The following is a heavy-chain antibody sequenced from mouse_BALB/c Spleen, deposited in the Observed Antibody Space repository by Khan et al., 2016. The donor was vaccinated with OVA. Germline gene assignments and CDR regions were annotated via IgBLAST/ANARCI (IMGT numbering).Heavy chain of an antibody. V-gene: IGHV5-6-2*01. D-gene: IGHD2-2*01. CDR3: ARHYGYDGESAY. J-gene: IGHJ3*01. Sequence: EVRLVESGGGLVKLGGSLKLSCAASGFTFSSYYMSWVRQTPAKTLELVAAIKGNGGGISYPDTVKGRFTISRDTAKTTLYLQMSSLKSEDTALYYCARHYGYDGESAYWGQGTLVTVSA. CDR2: IKGNGGGI. CDR1: GFTFSSYY.